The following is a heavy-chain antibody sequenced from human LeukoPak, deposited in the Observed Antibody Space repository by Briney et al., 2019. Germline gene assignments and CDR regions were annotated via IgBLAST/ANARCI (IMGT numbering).Heavy chain of an antibody. CDR3: ARVPGRYSSSSVDP. CDR2: IYYSGST. V-gene: IGHV4-39*07. J-gene: IGHJ5*02. CDR1: GGSISSSSYY. D-gene: IGHD6-6*01. Sequence: PSETLSLTCTVSGGSISSSSYYWGWIRQPPGKGLEWIGSIYYSGSTYYNPSLKSRVTISVDTSKNQFSLKLSSVTAADTAVYYCARVPGRYSSSSVDPWGQGTLVTVSS.